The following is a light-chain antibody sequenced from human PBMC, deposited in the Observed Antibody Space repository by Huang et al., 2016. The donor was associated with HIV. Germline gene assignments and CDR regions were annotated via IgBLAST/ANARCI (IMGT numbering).Light chain of an antibody. CDR1: QSIGTY. J-gene: IGKJ4*01. CDR3: QQRSKWPLT. CDR2: DVS. V-gene: IGKV3-11*01. Sequence: EIVLTQSPVTLSLSPGDRATLSCRVSQSIGTYLAWYQQKSGQAPRLLIYDVSNRAAGVPARVSASGSETDFTLTIASLDPEDFAIYHCQQRSKWPLTFGGGTKVEMK.